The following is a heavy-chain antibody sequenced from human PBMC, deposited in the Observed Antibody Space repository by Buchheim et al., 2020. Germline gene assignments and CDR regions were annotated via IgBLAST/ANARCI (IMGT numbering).Heavy chain of an antibody. CDR2: ITDRGDST. V-gene: IGHV3-23*01. CDR1: GFTFPIFS. J-gene: IGHJ4*02. Sequence: EVQLLESGGDLLQPGGSLSLSCAASGFTFPIFSMSWVRQTPGKGLEWVSSITDRGDSTYIGDSVKGRFSISRDNSNHTLYLQMNSLRAEDTALYYLVKGSRPSRPYYFDYWGQGTL. CDR3: VKGSRPSRPYYFDY.